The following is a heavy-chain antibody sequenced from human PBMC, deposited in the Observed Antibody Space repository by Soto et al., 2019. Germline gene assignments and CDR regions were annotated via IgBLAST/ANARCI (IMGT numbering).Heavy chain of an antibody. CDR3: AKGPHSSGWHYFDY. D-gene: IGHD6-19*01. V-gene: IGHV3-23*01. CDR1: GITFSSYA. J-gene: IGHJ4*02. Sequence: GGSLRLSCAASGITFSSYAMSWVRQAPGKGLEWVSTVSGSGANTYYADSVKGRFTISRDNSENTLYLQMISLRAEDMAIYYCAKGPHSSGWHYFDYWGQGTMVTVSS. CDR2: VSGSGANT.